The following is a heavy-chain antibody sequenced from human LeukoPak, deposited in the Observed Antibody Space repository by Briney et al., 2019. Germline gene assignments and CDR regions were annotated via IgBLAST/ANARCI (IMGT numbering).Heavy chain of an antibody. V-gene: IGHV4-59*02. CDR1: VGSVSSYY. D-gene: IGHD1-7*01. J-gene: IGHJ6*02. Sequence: SETLSPTCTVSVGSVSSYYWSWIRQPPGKGREWIGYIYYSGSTNYNPSLKSGVTISVDTSKNQFSLKLSSVTAADTAVYHCARDNWNYGSSMDVWGQGTTVTVSS. CDR2: IYYSGST. CDR3: ARDNWNYGSSMDV.